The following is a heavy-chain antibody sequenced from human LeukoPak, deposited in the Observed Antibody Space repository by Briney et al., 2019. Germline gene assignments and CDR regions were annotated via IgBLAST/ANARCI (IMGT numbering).Heavy chain of an antibody. J-gene: IGHJ4*02. CDR3: ARRPKQPGFWSGYVDY. CDR2: IFYSGNT. CDR1: GGSIRSSGHN. D-gene: IGHD3-3*01. V-gene: IGHV4-39*01. Sequence: PSETLSLTCTVSGGSIRSSGHNWDWIRQPPGKGLEYIGSIFYSGNTYHNPSLKSRVTISVDTSKNQFSLKLSSVTAADTAVYYCARRPKQPGFWSGYVDYWGQGTLVTVSS.